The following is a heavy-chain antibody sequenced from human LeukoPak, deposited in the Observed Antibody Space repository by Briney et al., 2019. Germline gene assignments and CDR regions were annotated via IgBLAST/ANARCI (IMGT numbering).Heavy chain of an antibody. D-gene: IGHD2-2*01. Sequence: SETLSLTCAVYGGSFSGYYWSWIRQHPGKGLEWIGYIYYSGSTYYNPSLKSRVTISVDTSKNQFSLKLSSVTAADTAVYYCARGVVVPAAINYWGQGTLVTVSS. CDR1: GGSFSGYY. V-gene: IGHV4-31*11. CDR2: IYYSGST. J-gene: IGHJ4*02. CDR3: ARGVVVPAAINY.